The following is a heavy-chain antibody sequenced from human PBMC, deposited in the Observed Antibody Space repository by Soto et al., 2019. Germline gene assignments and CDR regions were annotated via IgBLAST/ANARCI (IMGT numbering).Heavy chain of an antibody. D-gene: IGHD3-3*01. J-gene: IGHJ3*01. Sequence: SETLSLTCTVSGGSISSGDYYWSWIRQPPGKGLEWIGYIYYSGSTYYNPSLKSRVTISVDTSKNQFSLKLSSVTAADTAVYYSAHRSFANDAFDVWGQGTMVTVSS. V-gene: IGHV4-30-4*01. CDR2: IYYSGST. CDR1: GGSISSGDYY. CDR3: AHRSFANDAFDV.